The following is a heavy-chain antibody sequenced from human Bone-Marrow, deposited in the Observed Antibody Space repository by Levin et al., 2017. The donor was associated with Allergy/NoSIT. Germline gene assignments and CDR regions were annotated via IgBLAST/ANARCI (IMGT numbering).Heavy chain of an antibody. Sequence: SETLSLTCTVSGGSISSGGYYWSWIRQHPGKGLEWIGYIYYSGSTYYNPSLKSRVTISVDTSKNQFSLKLSSVTAADTAVYYCARAVLGGYSYGSHFDYWGQGTLVTVSS. CDR2: IYYSGST. D-gene: IGHD5-18*01. CDR1: GGSISSGGYY. J-gene: IGHJ4*02. V-gene: IGHV4-31*03. CDR3: ARAVLGGYSYGSHFDY.